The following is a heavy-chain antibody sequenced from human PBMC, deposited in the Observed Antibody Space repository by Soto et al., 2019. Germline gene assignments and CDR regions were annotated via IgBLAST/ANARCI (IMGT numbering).Heavy chain of an antibody. V-gene: IGHV4-39*01. D-gene: IGHD1-1*01. CDR2: SSYNGGT. CDR3: VRHRIEVVWRGFDS. CDR1: SDSSSFSNDY. Sequence: SETLSLTCTVSSDSSSFSNDYWGWIRQPPGKGLQWIGSSSYNGGTFYNPSLKGRVAMSVDASKKLCSLQVTAVTAADTAVYYCVRHRIEVVWRGFDSWGQGSPVTVSS. J-gene: IGHJ4*02.